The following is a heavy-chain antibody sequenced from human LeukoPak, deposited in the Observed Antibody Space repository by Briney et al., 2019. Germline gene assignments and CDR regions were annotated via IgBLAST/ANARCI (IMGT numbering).Heavy chain of an antibody. J-gene: IGHJ3*02. V-gene: IGHV4-39*07. Sequence: NPSETLSLTCTVSGGSISSSSYYWGWIRQPPGKGLEWIGSIYYSGSTYYNPSLKSRVTISVDTSKNQFSLKLSSVTAADTAVYYCARDGDYDSSGFDAFDIWGQGTMVTVSS. CDR2: IYYSGST. D-gene: IGHD3-22*01. CDR1: GGSISSSSYY. CDR3: ARDGDYDSSGFDAFDI.